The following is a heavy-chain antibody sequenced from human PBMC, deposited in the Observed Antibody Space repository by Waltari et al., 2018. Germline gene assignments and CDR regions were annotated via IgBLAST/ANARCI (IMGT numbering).Heavy chain of an antibody. J-gene: IGHJ4*02. V-gene: IGHV3-23*01. CDR3: AKGGGRVTRFPFDY. Sequence: EVQLLESGGGLVQPGGSLRLSCAASGFTFSSYAMSWVRQAPGKGLAWVTAMVGRGGGTCYADSVKGRFTVSRDNSKNTLYLQMNSLGAEDTAVYYCAKGGGRVTRFPFDYWGQGTLVTVSS. D-gene: IGHD1-26*01. CDR2: MVGRGGGT. CDR1: GFTFSSYA.